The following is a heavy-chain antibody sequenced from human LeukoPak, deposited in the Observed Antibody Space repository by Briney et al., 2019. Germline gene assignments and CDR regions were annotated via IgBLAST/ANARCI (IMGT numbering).Heavy chain of an antibody. J-gene: IGHJ4*02. D-gene: IGHD3/OR15-3a*01. V-gene: IGHV1-46*01. CDR2: INPSGGST. CDR1: GYTFRIHY. Sequence: ASVTVSCKASGYTFRIHYMHWVRQAPGQGLEWMGIINPSGGSTTYAQKFQGRLTMTSDTSSSTVYMELSSLRSDDTAVYYCARVEGYRTGYSFDYWGQGTLVTVST. CDR3: ARVEGYRTGYSFDY.